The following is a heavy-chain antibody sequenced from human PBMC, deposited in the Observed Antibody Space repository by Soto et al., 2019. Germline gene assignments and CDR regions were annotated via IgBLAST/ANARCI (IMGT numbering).Heavy chain of an antibody. V-gene: IGHV4-61*01. CDR1: GGCVSSGSYY. J-gene: IGHJ5*02. CDR3: ARAHHYYDSSGYWYGWFDP. Sequence: SETLSLTRTGGGGCVSSGSYYWSWIRQPPGKGLEWIGYIYYSGSTNYNPSLKSRVTISVDTSKNQFSLKLSSVTAADTAVYYCARAHHYYDSSGYWYGWFDPWGQGTLVTVSS. CDR2: IYYSGST. D-gene: IGHD3-22*01.